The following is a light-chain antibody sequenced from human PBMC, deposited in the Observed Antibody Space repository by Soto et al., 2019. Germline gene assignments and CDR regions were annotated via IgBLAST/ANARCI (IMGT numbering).Light chain of an antibody. V-gene: IGKV1-5*03. Sequence: DIQMTQSPSTLSASVGDGVTITCRASQSIGSWLAWYQQKPGKAPKLLIYKATNLQSGVPSRFSGSGSGTDFSLTISSLQPVDSATYFCQQYNDSQYTFXPGTKLDIK. CDR2: KAT. CDR1: QSIGSW. J-gene: IGKJ2*01. CDR3: QQYNDSQYT.